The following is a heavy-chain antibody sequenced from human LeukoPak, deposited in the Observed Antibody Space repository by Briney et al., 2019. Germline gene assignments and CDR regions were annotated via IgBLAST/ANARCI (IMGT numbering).Heavy chain of an antibody. V-gene: IGHV3-48*03. Sequence: GGAPRLSRAAPGFLFRSFEMNWVRQAPRKGLGLVSYISSSGSTINYADSVQGRFSISRDNSKNTLYLDMNSLRAEDTAVYYCARVIWGSESYYPIPDSWGQGTLVTVSS. CDR3: ARVIWGSESYYPIPDS. CDR1: GFLFRSFE. CDR2: ISSSGSTI. J-gene: IGHJ4*02. D-gene: IGHD3-10*01.